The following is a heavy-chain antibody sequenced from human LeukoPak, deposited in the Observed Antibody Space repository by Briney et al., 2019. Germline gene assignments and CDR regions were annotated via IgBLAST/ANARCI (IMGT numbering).Heavy chain of an antibody. Sequence: GGSLRLSCAASGFTFSSYPLHWVRQAPGKGLEWVTLISYDGSKIYYADSVKGRFTISRDNSKNTLYLQMNSLRAEDTAVYYCARDGSEEWPIGYWGQGTLVTAST. CDR1: GFTFSSYP. V-gene: IGHV3-30-3*01. CDR2: ISYDGSKI. D-gene: IGHD3-10*01. CDR3: ARDGSEEWPIGY. J-gene: IGHJ4*02.